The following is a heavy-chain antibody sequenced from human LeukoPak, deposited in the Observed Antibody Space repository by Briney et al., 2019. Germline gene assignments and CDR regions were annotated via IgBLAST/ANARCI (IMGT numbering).Heavy chain of an antibody. Sequence: GASVKVSCTASGGTFSIYAISWVRQAPGQGLEWMGGIIPIFGTANYAQKFQGRVTITADESTSTAYMELSSLRSEDTAVYYCARAYYYGSGSYYMDYWGQGTLVTVSS. V-gene: IGHV1-69*13. CDR1: GGTFSIYA. CDR3: ARAYYYGSGSYYMDY. D-gene: IGHD3-10*01. J-gene: IGHJ4*02. CDR2: IIPIFGTA.